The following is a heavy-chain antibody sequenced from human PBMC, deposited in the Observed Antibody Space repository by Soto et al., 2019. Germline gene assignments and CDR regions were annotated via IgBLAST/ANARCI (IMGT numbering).Heavy chain of an antibody. CDR2: IYPGDSDR. V-gene: IGHV5-51*03. Sequence: GKSLKISCRGSRYTFIDYWIGWVRQMPGKGLEWMGIIYPGDSDRRYNPSFQGHVTISVDRSITTAYLQWRRLEASDSAMYYCAAGYYDSSSSGHHLNSPFDYWGQGTPVTVSS. J-gene: IGHJ4*02. D-gene: IGHD3-22*01. CDR3: AAGYYDSSSSGHHLNSPFDY. CDR1: RYTFIDYW.